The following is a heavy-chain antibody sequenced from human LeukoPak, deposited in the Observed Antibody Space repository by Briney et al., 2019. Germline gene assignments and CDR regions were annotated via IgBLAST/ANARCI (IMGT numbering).Heavy chain of an antibody. J-gene: IGHJ6*01. Sequence: GRSLRFSCAASGFTFSSYALHWVRQSPGKGLEWVAVISYHGTNKYYADSVKVRFTISRDNSGNTLFLQMNSLRPEDSALYYCARNMQFVQSLGGLDVWGQGTTVTVSS. CDR2: ISYHGTNK. CDR3: ARNMQFVQSLGGLDV. CDR1: GFTFSSYA. D-gene: IGHD2-8*01. V-gene: IGHV3-30-3*01.